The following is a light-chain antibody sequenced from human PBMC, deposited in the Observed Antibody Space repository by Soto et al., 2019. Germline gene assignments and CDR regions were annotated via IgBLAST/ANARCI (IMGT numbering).Light chain of an antibody. V-gene: IGKV1-5*03. J-gene: IGKJ1*01. Sequence: DIQMTQSPSILSASVGDRVTITCRASQSISSWLAWYQQKPGKAPNLLIHKASHLASGVPSRFSGSGSGTEFTLNISSLQPGDFATYYCQHYNTYPWTFGQGTKVEIK. CDR1: QSISSW. CDR3: QHYNTYPWT. CDR2: KAS.